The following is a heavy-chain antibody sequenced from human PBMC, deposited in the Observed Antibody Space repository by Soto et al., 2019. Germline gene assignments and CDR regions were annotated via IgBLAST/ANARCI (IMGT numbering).Heavy chain of an antibody. V-gene: IGHV1-18*01. CDR3: ARATLYCSGGSCYSDAFDY. CDR2: ISAYNGNT. CDR1: GYTFTSYG. J-gene: IGHJ4*02. D-gene: IGHD2-15*01. Sequence: ASVKVSCKASGYTFTSYGISWVRQAPGQGLEWMGWISAYNGNTNYAQKLQGRVTMTTDTSTSTAYMELRSLRSDDTAVYYCARATLYCSGGSCYSDAFDYWGQGTLVNVSS.